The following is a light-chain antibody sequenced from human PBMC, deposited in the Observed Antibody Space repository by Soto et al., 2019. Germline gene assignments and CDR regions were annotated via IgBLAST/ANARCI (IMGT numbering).Light chain of an antibody. V-gene: IGKV3-20*01. CDR2: GAS. J-gene: IGKJ2*02. CDR1: QSISSSF. CDR3: QQYGSSPGGT. Sequence: EIVLTQSPGTLSLSPGERATLSCRASQSISSSFLAWYQQKPGQAPRLLIYGASIRTTGIPDRFSGSGSGTAFTLTISRLEPEDFAVYYCQQYGSSPGGTFGQGTNLEIK.